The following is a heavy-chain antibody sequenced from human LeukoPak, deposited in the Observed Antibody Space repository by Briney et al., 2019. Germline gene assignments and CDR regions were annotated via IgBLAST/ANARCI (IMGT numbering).Heavy chain of an antibody. J-gene: IGHJ4*02. D-gene: IGHD6-13*01. CDR3: ARDSRHLSSTRGGLKESRGAFFDY. V-gene: IGHV3-23*01. CDR1: GFTFTNYA. Sequence: GGSLRLSCAASGFTFTNYAMSWVRQTPGKGLEWVSATVGSRPDTYHADSVKGRFTISRDNSKNTLYLQMNSLRAEDTALYYCARDSRHLSSTRGGLKESRGAFFDYWGQGTLVTVSS. CDR2: TVGSRPDT.